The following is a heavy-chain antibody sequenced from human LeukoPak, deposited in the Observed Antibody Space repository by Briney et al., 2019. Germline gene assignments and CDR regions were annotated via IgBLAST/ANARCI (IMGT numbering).Heavy chain of an antibody. CDR1: GFTFSSYG. Sequence: GSLRLSCAASGFTFSSYGMHWVRQAPGKGLEWVAVIWYDGSNKYYADSVKGRFTISRDNSKNTLYLQMNSLRAEDTAVYYCARDRAVTTCMDYWGQGTLVTVSS. V-gene: IGHV3-33*01. J-gene: IGHJ4*02. CDR3: ARDRAVTTCMDY. CDR2: IWYDGSNK. D-gene: IGHD4-11*01.